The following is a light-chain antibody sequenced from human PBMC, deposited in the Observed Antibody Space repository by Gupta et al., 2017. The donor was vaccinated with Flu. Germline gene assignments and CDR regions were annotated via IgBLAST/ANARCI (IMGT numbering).Light chain of an antibody. CDR3: AAWDDRLSGVV. V-gene: IGLV1-47*01. CDR1: TSNIGKNY. CDR2: RND. J-gene: IGLJ2*01. Sequence: KVTISCSGNTSNIGKNYVYGFQQFPGAAPKLLVYRNDHRPSGVPDRFSGSKSGTSASLAISGLRSEDEADYHCAAWDDRLSGVVFGGGTKLTVL.